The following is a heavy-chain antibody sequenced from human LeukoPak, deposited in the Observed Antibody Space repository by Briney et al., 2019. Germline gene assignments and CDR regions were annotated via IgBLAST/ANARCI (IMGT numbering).Heavy chain of an antibody. D-gene: IGHD6-6*01. Sequence: ASVKVSCKASGYTFTGYYMHWVRQAPGQGLEWMGWINPNSGGTNYAQKFQGRVTMTRDTSISTAYMELSRLRSDETAVYYFARDPTGYSSSFGARSYYYYYYMDVWVKGTTVNVSS. V-gene: IGHV1-2*02. CDR2: INPNSGGT. J-gene: IGHJ6*03. CDR1: GYTFTGYY. CDR3: ARDPTGYSSSFGARSYYYYYYMDV.